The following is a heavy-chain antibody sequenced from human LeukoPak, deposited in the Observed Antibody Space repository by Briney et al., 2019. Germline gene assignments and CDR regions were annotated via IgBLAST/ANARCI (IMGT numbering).Heavy chain of an antibody. D-gene: IGHD6-13*01. Sequence: PGESLKISCKGSGYSFTSYWIGWVRQMPGKGLEWMGIIYPGDSDTRYSPSFQGQVTISADKSISTAYLQWSGLKASDTAMYYCARQVAAAAHGVNWFDPWGQGTLVTVSS. J-gene: IGHJ5*02. CDR3: ARQVAAAAHGVNWFDP. CDR1: GYSFTSYW. CDR2: IYPGDSDT. V-gene: IGHV5-51*01.